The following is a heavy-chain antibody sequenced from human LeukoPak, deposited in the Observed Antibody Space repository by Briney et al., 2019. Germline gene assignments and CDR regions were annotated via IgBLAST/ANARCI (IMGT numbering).Heavy chain of an antibody. J-gene: IGHJ4*02. CDR1: GFTFSSYN. D-gene: IGHD3-10*01. CDR2: ISGTSGTI. V-gene: IGHV3-48*02. Sequence: GGSLGLSCAASGFTFSSYNMNWVRHAPGKGLEWLSYISGTSGTIYYADSVKGRFTISRDNAKNSLYLQMNSLSDEDTAVYYCARVMVRTYYFDYWGQGTLVTVSS. CDR3: ARVMVRTYYFDY.